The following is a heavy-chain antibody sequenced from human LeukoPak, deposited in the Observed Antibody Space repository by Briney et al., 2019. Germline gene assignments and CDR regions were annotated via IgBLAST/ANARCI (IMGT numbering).Heavy chain of an antibody. V-gene: IGHV3-74*01. CDR2: INSDGSWT. D-gene: IGHD2/OR15-2a*01. J-gene: IGHJ4*02. Sequence: GGSLRLSCTASGSYWMHWVRQAPGKGLVWVSHINSDGSWTSYADSVKGRFTISKDNAKNTVYLQMNNLRAEDTAVYYCVSFYETYWGRGTLVTVSS. CDR3: VSFYETY. CDR1: GSYW.